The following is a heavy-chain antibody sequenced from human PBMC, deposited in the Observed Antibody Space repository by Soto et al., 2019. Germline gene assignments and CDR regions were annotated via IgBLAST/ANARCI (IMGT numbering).Heavy chain of an antibody. Sequence: QVQLVQSGAEVKKPGSSVKVSCKASGGTFSSYTISWVRQAPGQGLEWMGRIIPILGIANYAQKFQGRVTITADKSTSTAYMELSSLRSEDTAVHYCAYEYSGYDYYYYYYMDVWGKGTTVTVSS. J-gene: IGHJ6*03. CDR2: IIPILGIA. D-gene: IGHD5-12*01. CDR1: GGTFSSYT. V-gene: IGHV1-69*02. CDR3: AYEYSGYDYYYYYYMDV.